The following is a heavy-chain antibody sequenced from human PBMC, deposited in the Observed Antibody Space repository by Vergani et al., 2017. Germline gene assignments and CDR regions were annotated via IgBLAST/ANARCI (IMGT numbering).Heavy chain of an antibody. CDR3: AKANPRNSGYDYLYYYHAMDV. Sequence: EVQLVESGGGLVKPGGSLRLSCAASGFTFSSYRMNWVRQAPGKGLEWVSPISDSSSYIYYADSVKGRFTISRDNAKNSLYLQMNSLSAGDTAVYYCAKANPRNSGYDYLYYYHAMDVWGQGTTVTVSS. CDR2: ISDSSSYI. J-gene: IGHJ6*02. D-gene: IGHD5-12*01. V-gene: IGHV3-21*04. CDR1: GFTFSSYR.